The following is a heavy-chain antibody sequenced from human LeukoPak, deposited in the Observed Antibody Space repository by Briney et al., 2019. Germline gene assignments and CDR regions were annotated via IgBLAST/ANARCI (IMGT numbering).Heavy chain of an antibody. CDR3: ARVPHSTSSIDY. D-gene: IGHD6-6*01. V-gene: IGHV4-34*01. CDR2: INHRGST. Sequence: SETLSHTCAVYGGSFTDYYWSWIRQPPGKGLEWIGEINHRGSTNYNSSLKSRVTISVDRSKNQFSLKLNSVTAADTAVYFCARVPHSTSSIDYWGQGAPVTVSS. CDR1: GGSFTDYY. J-gene: IGHJ4*02.